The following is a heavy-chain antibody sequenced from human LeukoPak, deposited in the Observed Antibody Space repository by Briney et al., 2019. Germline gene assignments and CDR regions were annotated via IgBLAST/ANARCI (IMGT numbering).Heavy chain of an antibody. V-gene: IGHV1-69*06. D-gene: IGHD4-17*01. CDR2: IIPIFGTA. CDR3: ASSHDYGDYVRWFDP. J-gene: IGHJ5*02. CDR1: GGTFSSYA. Sequence: ASVKVSCKASGGTFSSYAISWVRQAPGQGLEWMGGIIPIFGTANYAQKFQGRVTITADKSTSTAYMELSSLRSEDTAVYYCASSHDYGDYVRWFDPWGKGTLVTVS.